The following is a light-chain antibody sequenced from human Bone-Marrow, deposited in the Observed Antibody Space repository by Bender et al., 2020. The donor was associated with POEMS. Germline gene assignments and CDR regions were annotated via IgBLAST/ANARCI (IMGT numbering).Light chain of an antibody. CDR2: DVN. Sequence: QSALTQPASVSGSPGQSITISCTGTSSDVGAYNSVSWYQQHPYKAPKLMIYDVNNRPSGVSNRFSGSKSGTSASLAISGLRADDEADYYCCSYAGTSSWLFGPGSKVTVL. CDR3: CSYAGTSSWL. V-gene: IGLV2-14*03. CDR1: SSDVGAYNS. J-gene: IGLJ3*02.